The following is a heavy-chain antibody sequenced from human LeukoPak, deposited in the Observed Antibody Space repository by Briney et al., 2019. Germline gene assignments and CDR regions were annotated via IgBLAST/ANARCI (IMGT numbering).Heavy chain of an antibody. V-gene: IGHV3-23*01. CDR1: GFTFRNYG. CDR3: ARGPKQWLVQSSYYMDV. J-gene: IGHJ6*03. D-gene: IGHD6-19*01. Sequence: GGSLRLSCAASGFTFRNYGMAWVRQAPGKGLEWVSGVSGNGENTYYADSVKGRFIISRDSSRNTLSLQLNSLRAEDTAVYYCARGPKQWLVQSSYYMDVWGKGTTVTISS. CDR2: VSGNGENT.